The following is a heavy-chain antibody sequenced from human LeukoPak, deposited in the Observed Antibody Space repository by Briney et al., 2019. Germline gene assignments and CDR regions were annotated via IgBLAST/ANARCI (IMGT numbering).Heavy chain of an antibody. CDR2: IGASGEST. J-gene: IGHJ6*02. CDR3: AKDRLPVDTAMVRGLYYYYGMDV. CDR1: GFTFSSYA. Sequence: PGGSLRLSCAASGFTFSSYAMSWVRQAPGKGLEWVSLIGASGESTYYADSAKGRFTISRDNSKNTLYLQMNSLRAEDTAVYYCAKDRLPVDTAMVRGLYYYYGMDVWGQGTTVTVSS. D-gene: IGHD5-18*01. V-gene: IGHV3-23*01.